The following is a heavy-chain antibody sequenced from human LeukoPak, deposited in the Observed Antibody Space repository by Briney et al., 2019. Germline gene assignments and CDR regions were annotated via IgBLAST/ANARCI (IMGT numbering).Heavy chain of an antibody. CDR2: INPNSGGT. CDR3: ARDRYLSQRYFDY. J-gene: IGHJ4*02. V-gene: IGHV1-2*02. CDR1: GYTFTGYY. D-gene: IGHD1-1*01. Sequence: GASVKVSCKASGYTFTGYYMHWVRQAPGQGLEWMGWINPNSGGTNYAQKFQGRVTMTGDTSISTAYMELSRLRSDDTAVYYCARDRYLSQRYFDYWGQGTLVTVSS.